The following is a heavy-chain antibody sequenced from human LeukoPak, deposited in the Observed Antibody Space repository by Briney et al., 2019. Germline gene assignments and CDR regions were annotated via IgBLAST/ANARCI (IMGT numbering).Heavy chain of an antibody. V-gene: IGHV3-21*01. J-gene: IGHJ4*02. CDR1: GFTFNSYS. CDR3: ASDGNDCSSISCYADY. CDR2: ISSSSSYI. D-gene: IGHD2-2*01. Sequence: GGSLRLSCAASGFTFNSYSMKWVRQAPGKGLEWVSSISSSSSYIYYADSVKGRFTISRDNAKDTLYLQINSLRVEDTAVYYCASDGNDCSSISCYADYWGQGTLVTVAS.